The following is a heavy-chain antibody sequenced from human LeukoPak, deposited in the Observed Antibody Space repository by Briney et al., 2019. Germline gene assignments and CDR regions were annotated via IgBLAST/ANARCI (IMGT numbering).Heavy chain of an antibody. V-gene: IGHV4-59*08. D-gene: IGHD2-2*01. CDR2: FYDTVST. CDR1: GGSIGSRY. Sequence: SETLSLTCTVSGGSIGSRYWSWIRQSPGKGLEWIGFFYDTVSTKYNPSLMRRVSISTDTSKNQLSLKLNPMTAEDTAVYYCARHGAFLTRGFCSSSNCYVDGLQTWGQGIMVSVSS. J-gene: IGHJ3*01. CDR3: ARHGAFLTRGFCSSSNCYVDGLQT.